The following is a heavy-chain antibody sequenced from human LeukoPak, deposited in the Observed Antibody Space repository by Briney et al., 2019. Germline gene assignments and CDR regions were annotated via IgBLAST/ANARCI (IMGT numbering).Heavy chain of an antibody. Sequence: GGSLRLSCEVSGFTFTDYWMNWVRQAPGKGPEWVASIRQDGSEKTYVDSVKGRFTISRDNTKNSLSLQLNGLRAEDTAVYYCARDGTAAGLYFDLWGQGTLVTVSS. V-gene: IGHV3-7*01. CDR2: IRQDGSEK. D-gene: IGHD6-13*01. J-gene: IGHJ4*01. CDR1: GFTFTDYW. CDR3: ARDGTAAGLYFDL.